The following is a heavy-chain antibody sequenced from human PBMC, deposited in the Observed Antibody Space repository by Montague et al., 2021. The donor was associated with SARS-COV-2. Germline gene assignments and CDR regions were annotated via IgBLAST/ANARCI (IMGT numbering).Heavy chain of an antibody. CDR2: INGDGMTT. J-gene: IGHJ3*01. D-gene: IGHD1-1*01. V-gene: IGHV3-74*03. CDR1: GFSFPTYW. Sequence: SLRLSCAAPGFSFPTYWMNWVRQFPGKGLVWVAVINGDGMTTEYADFVRGRFTISRDNAKSVLFLQMDSLTVGDTALYFCSRVLAPSTAPFDLWGHGTVVTVGS. CDR3: SRVLAPSTAPFDL.